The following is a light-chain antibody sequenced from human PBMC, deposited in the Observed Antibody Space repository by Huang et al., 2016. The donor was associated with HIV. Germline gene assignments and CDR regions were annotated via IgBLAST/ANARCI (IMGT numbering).Light chain of an antibody. CDR1: QDISNY. CDR3: QHYDNLRT. Sequence: DIQMTQSPSSLSASVGDRVTITCQASQDISNYLNWYQQKPGKAPKLLIYDASNLETGFSSRFSGSGSGTDFTFTISSLQPEDIATYYCQHYDNLRTFGQGTKVEIK. V-gene: IGKV1-33*01. J-gene: IGKJ1*01. CDR2: DAS.